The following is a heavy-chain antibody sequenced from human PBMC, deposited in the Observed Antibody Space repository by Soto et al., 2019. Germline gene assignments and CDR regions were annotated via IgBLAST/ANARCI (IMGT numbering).Heavy chain of an antibody. CDR2: IYYSGST. V-gene: IGHV4-59*02. CDR3: ARDDGRAFDV. Sequence: QVQLQESGPGLVRPSETLSLTCNVSGGSVSRYYWNWIRQPPGKGLEWIGYIYYSGSTIYNPSLKSRVTISVDTSKNQFSLKLTSVTAADTAVYYCARDDGRAFDVWGQGTMVAVSS. J-gene: IGHJ3*01. CDR1: GGSVSRYY.